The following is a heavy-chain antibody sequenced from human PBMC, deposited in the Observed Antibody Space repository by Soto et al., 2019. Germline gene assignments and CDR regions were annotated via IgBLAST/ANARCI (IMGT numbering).Heavy chain of an antibody. V-gene: IGHV1-8*01. Sequence: ASVKVSCKASGYTFTRYDINWVRQATGQGLEWMGWMNPNSGNTGYAQRFQGRVTMTRDTSIDTAYMELSSLRSEDTAVYYCAYYPGGYYYGLNVWGQGTTVTVSS. CDR3: AYYPGGYYYGLNV. D-gene: IGHD3-3*01. CDR1: GYTFTRYD. CDR2: MNPNSGNT. J-gene: IGHJ6*02.